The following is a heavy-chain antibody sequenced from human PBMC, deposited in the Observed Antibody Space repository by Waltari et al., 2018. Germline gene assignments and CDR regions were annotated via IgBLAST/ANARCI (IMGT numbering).Heavy chain of an antibody. CDR2: INAGNGNT. Sequence: QVQLVQSGAEVKKPGASVKVSCKASGYTFTSYAMHWVRPAPGQRLEWLGWINAGNGNTKYSQKFQGRVTITRDTSASTAYMELSSLRSEDTAVYYCARRIAVADYYYYYGMDVWGQGTTVTVSS. V-gene: IGHV1-3*01. CDR3: ARRIAVADYYYYYGMDV. J-gene: IGHJ6*02. CDR1: GYTFTSYA. D-gene: IGHD6-19*01.